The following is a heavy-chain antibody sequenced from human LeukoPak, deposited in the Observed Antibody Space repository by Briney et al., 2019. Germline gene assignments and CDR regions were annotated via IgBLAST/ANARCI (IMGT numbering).Heavy chain of an antibody. J-gene: IGHJ4*02. CDR3: ARDRPGDYGEDY. Sequence: PSETLSLTCTVSGGPISSYSWSWIRQPAGKGLEWIGRINAGGNTNYNPSLKSRVTMSVDMSKNQFSLKLSSVTAADTAVYYCARDRPGDYGEDYWGQGTLVTASS. CDR1: GGPISSYS. V-gene: IGHV4-4*07. D-gene: IGHD4-17*01. CDR2: INAGGNT.